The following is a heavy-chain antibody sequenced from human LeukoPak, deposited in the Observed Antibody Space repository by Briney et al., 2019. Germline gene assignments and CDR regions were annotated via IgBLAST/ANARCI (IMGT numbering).Heavy chain of an antibody. CDR1: GGSISSSNW. V-gene: IGHV3-53*01. D-gene: IGHD3-3*01. CDR3: ARSRSITIFGVVRGDRYYFDY. CDR2: IYSGDNT. Sequence: ETLSLTCAVSGGSISSSNWWSWVRQAPGKGLECVSVIYSGDNTYYADSVKGRFTISRDNSKNTLYLQMNSLRAEDTAVYYCARSRSITIFGVVRGDRYYFDYWGQGTLVTVSS. J-gene: IGHJ4*02.